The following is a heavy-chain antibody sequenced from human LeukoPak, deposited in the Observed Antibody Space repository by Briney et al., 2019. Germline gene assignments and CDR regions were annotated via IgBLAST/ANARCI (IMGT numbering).Heavy chain of an antibody. J-gene: IGHJ1*01. CDR2: IIPIFGTA. Sequence: ASVKVSCKASGGTFSSYAISWVRQAPGQGLEWMGGIIPIFGTANYAQKFQGRVTITADESTSTAYMELSSLRSEDTAVYYCARALGYCGGDCYSYFQHWGQGTLVTVSS. CDR1: GGTFSSYA. V-gene: IGHV1-69*13. D-gene: IGHD2-21*02. CDR3: ARALGYCGGDCYSYFQH.